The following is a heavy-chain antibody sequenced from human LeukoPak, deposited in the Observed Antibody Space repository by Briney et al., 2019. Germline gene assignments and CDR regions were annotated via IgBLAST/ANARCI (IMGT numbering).Heavy chain of an antibody. CDR3: ARSYSSGWYIPFDY. Sequence: PSETLSLTCTVSGGSISSYYWSWIRQPPGKGLEWIGYIYYSGSTNYNPSLKSRVTISVDTSKNQFSLKLSSVTAADTAVYYCARSYSSGWYIPFDYWGQGTLVTVSS. V-gene: IGHV4-59*08. CDR2: IYYSGST. D-gene: IGHD6-13*01. J-gene: IGHJ4*02. CDR1: GGSISSYY.